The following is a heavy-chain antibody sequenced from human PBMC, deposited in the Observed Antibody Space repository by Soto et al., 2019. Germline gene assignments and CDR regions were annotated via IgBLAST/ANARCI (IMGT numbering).Heavy chain of an antibody. Sequence: SVKVSCKASGGTFSTYTITWVRQAPGQGLEWMGRIIPIIGIINYAQKFQGRVTISADKFTGTAYMELSSLRSEDTAVYYCASEYCSGGSCPLYYGMDVWGQGTTVTVSS. CDR1: GGTFSTYT. J-gene: IGHJ6*02. CDR2: IIPIIGII. CDR3: ASEYCSGGSCPLYYGMDV. D-gene: IGHD2-15*01. V-gene: IGHV1-69*02.